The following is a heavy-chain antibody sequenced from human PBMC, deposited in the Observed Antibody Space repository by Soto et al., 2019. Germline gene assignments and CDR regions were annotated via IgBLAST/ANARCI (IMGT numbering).Heavy chain of an antibody. V-gene: IGHV4-59*01. CDR1: GGSISSYY. D-gene: IGHD2-15*01. Sequence: PSETLSLTCTVSGGSISSYYWSWIRQPPGKGLEWIGFVNYSGSTNYNPSLKSRVTISVDTSKNQFSLKLSSVTAADTAVYYCARVRGRYCSGGSCYSGYNYFDYWGQGTLVTVSS. CDR2: VNYSGST. J-gene: IGHJ4*02. CDR3: ARVRGRYCSGGSCYSGYNYFDY.